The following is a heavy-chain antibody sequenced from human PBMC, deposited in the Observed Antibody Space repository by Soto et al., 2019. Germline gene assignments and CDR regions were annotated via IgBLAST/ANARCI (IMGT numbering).Heavy chain of an antibody. Sequence: SVKVSCKASGGTFSIYAISWVRQALGQGLEWMGGIIPIFGTANYAQKFQGRVTITADESTSTAYMELSSLRSEDTAVYYCAREAARFLEWLLEVWGQGTTVTVSS. D-gene: IGHD3-3*01. J-gene: IGHJ6*02. CDR1: GGTFSIYA. V-gene: IGHV1-69*13. CDR3: AREAARFLEWLLEV. CDR2: IIPIFGTA.